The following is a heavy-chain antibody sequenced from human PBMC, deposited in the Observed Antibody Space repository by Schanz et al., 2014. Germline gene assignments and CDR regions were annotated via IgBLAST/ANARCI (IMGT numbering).Heavy chain of an antibody. J-gene: IGHJ4*02. CDR1: GFTFSSYT. D-gene: IGHD3-16*01. V-gene: IGHV3-21*01. CDR3: ARGTPFLCDY. CDR2: ISSTSTYL. Sequence: EVQLVESGGCLVKPGGSLRLSCAASGFTFSSYTMKWVRQAPGKGLEWVSSISSTSTYLYYADSVKGRFTISRDSARNSLYLQMSSLRAEDTAVYYCARGTPFLCDYWGQGTLVTVSS.